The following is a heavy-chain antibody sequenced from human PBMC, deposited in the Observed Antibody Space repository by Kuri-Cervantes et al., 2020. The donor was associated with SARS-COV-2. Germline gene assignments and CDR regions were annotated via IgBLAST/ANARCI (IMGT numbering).Heavy chain of an antibody. CDR1: GGSISSSNW. Sequence: GSLRLSCAVSGGSISSSNWWSWVRQPPGKGLEWIGEIYHSGSTNYNPSLKSRVTISVDKPKNQFSLKLSSVTAADTAVYYCARRRSSTSCYCFDYWGQGTLVTVSS. CDR3: ARRRSSTSCYCFDY. V-gene: IGHV4-4*02. J-gene: IGHJ4*02. D-gene: IGHD2-2*01. CDR2: IYHSGST.